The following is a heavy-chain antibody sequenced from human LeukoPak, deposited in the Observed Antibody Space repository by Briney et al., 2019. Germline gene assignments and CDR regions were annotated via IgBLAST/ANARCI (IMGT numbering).Heavy chain of an antibody. CDR2: IIPIFGTA. CDR3: ASSYYYDSSGYYYVH. J-gene: IGHJ3*01. D-gene: IGHD3-22*01. CDR1: GGTFSSYA. V-gene: IGHV1-69*05. Sequence: SVKVSCKASGGTFSSYAISWVRQAPGQGLEWMGGIIPIFGTANYAQKFQGRVTITTDESTSTAYMELSSLRSEDTAVYYCASSYYYDSSGYYYVHWGQGTMVTVSS.